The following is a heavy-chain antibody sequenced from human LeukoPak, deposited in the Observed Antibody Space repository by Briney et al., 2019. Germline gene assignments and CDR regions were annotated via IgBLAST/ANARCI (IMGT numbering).Heavy chain of an antibody. D-gene: IGHD1-26*01. V-gene: IGHV3-48*01. CDR1: GFTFSSYS. J-gene: IGHJ4*02. Sequence: PGGSLRLSCAASGFTFSSYSMNWVRQAPGKGLEWVSYISSSSSTIYYADSVKGRFTISRDNAKNSLYLQMNSLRAGDTAVYYCARGREWELLRELDYWGQGTLVTVSS. CDR2: ISSSSSTI. CDR3: ARGREWELLRELDY.